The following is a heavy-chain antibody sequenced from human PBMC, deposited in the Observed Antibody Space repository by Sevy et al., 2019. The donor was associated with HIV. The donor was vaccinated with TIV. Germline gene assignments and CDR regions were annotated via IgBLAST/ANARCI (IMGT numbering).Heavy chain of an antibody. D-gene: IGHD6-25*01. CDR1: GFTFSSYD. J-gene: IGHJ3*02. CDR3: AKSMGGFDAFDI. CDR2: ISGSGVST. V-gene: IGHV3-23*01. Sequence: GGSLRLSCAASGFTFSSYDMSWVRQAPGKGLEWVSAISGSGVSTYYADSVKGRFTISRDNSKNTLYLQLNSLRAEDKAVYYCAKSMGGFDAFDIWGQGTMVTVSS.